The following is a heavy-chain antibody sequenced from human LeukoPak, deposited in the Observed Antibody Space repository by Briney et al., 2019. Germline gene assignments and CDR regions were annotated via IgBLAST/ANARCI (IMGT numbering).Heavy chain of an antibody. V-gene: IGHV4-59*01. D-gene: IGHD3-16*02. Sequence: PSETLSLTXTVSGGSISSYYWSWIRQPPGKGLEWIGYISYSGSTNYNPSLKSRVTISVDTSKNQFSLKLSSVTAADTAVYYCARYVWGSYPTFEDCWGQGTLVTVSS. CDR1: GGSISSYY. J-gene: IGHJ4*02. CDR2: ISYSGST. CDR3: ARYVWGSYPTFEDC.